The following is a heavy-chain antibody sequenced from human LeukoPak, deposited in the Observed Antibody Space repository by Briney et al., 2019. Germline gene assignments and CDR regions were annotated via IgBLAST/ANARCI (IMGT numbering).Heavy chain of an antibody. V-gene: IGHV3-23*01. Sequence: GGSLRLSCAASGFTFSSYAMSWVRQAPGEGREWVSAISGSGGSTYYADSVKGRFTISRDNSKHTLYLQMNSLRAEDTAVYYCAIAAAGYYLDYWGQGTLVTVSS. CDR3: AIAAAGYYLDY. CDR1: GFTFSSYA. J-gene: IGHJ4*02. D-gene: IGHD6-13*01. CDR2: ISGSGGST.